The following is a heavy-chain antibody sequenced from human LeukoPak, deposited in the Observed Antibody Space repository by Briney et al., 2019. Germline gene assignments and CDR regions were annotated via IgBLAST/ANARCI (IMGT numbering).Heavy chain of an antibody. CDR2: ITGDGSST. CDR1: GFTFSGYW. CDR3: ARDTGWYFDL. Sequence: GGSLRLSCAASGFTFSGYWMHWVRQPPGKGLVWVSRITGDGSSTTYADSVKGRFTISRDNAKNTLYLQMISLRAEDAAVYYCARDTGWYFDLWGRGTLVTVSS. J-gene: IGHJ2*01. V-gene: IGHV3-74*01. D-gene: IGHD4-17*01.